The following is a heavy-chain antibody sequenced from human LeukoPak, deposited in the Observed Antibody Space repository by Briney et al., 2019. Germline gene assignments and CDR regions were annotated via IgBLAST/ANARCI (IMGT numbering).Heavy chain of an antibody. V-gene: IGHV3-48*03. CDR2: ISSSGSTI. CDR3: ARGERGYSYGYGY. D-gene: IGHD5-18*01. J-gene: IGHJ4*02. CDR1: GFTFSSYE. Sequence: RGSLRLSCAASGFTFSSYEMNWVRQAPGKGLEWVSYISSSGSTIYYADSVKGRFTISRDNAKNSLYLQMNSLRAEDTAVYYCARGERGYSYGYGYWGQGTLVTVSS.